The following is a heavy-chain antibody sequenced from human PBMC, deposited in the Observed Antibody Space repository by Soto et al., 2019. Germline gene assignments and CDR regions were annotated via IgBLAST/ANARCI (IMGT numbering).Heavy chain of an antibody. CDR2: MNSDGSLI. CDR3: ATAEVDY. J-gene: IGHJ4*02. Sequence: EVQLVESRGGLVRPGGSLRLSCAVAGYTFANHWMHWVRQAPGKGLEWVSRMNSDGSLINYADSVKGRFTVSRDNARNTLYLQMNSLRVEDTAVYYCATAEVDYWGPGTLVTVSS. CDR1: GYTFANHW. V-gene: IGHV3-74*01.